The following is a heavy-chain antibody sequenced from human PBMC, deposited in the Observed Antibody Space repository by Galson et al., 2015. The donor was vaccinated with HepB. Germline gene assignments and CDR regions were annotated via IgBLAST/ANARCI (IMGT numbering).Heavy chain of an antibody. CDR2: ISGSGGST. Sequence: SLRLSCAASGFTFSSYAMSWVRQAPGKGLEWVSAISGSGGSTYYADSVKGRFTISRDNSKNTLYLQMNSLRAEDTAVYYCAKDGGLVGGNSYYYYGMDVWGQGTTVTVSS. J-gene: IGHJ6*02. CDR3: AKDGGLVGGNSYYYYGMDV. V-gene: IGHV3-23*01. CDR1: GFTFSSYA. D-gene: IGHD4-23*01.